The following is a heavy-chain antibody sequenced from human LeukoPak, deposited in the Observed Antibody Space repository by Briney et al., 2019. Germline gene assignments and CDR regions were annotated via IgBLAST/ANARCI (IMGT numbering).Heavy chain of an antibody. J-gene: IGHJ4*02. Sequence: PGGSLRLSCAASGFTVSSNYMSWVRQAPGTGLEWVSVIYSGGSTYYADSVKGRFTISRDNSKNTLYLQMNSLRAEDTAVYYCARNGRDQWLASDYWGQGTLVTVSS. CDR1: GFTVSSNY. CDR3: ARNGRDQWLASDY. CDR2: IYSGGST. D-gene: IGHD6-19*01. V-gene: IGHV3-53*01.